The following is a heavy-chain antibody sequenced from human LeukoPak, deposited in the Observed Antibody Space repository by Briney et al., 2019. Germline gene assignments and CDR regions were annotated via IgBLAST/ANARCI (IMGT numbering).Heavy chain of an antibody. D-gene: IGHD1-26*01. V-gene: IGHV4-59*01. J-gene: IGHJ6*02. Sequence: PSETLSLTCTVSGGSISSYYWSWIRQPPGKGLEWIGYIYYSGSTNYNPSLKSRVTISVDTSKNQFSLKLSSVTAVDTAVYYCARDSGGSSAWYYYYGMDVWGQGTTVTVSS. CDR3: ARDSGGSSAWYYYYGMDV. CDR2: IYYSGST. CDR1: GGSISSYY.